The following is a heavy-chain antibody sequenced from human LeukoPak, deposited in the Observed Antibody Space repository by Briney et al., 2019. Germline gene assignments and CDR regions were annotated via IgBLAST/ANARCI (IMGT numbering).Heavy chain of an antibody. J-gene: IGHJ4*02. CDR2: IYYSGST. CDR1: GGSISSGGYY. V-gene: IGHV4-31*03. CDR3: AREGNLHDLSVDY. Sequence: PSETLSLTCTVSGGSISSGGYYWSWIRQHPGKGLEWIGYIYYSGSTYYNPSLKSRVTISVDTSKNQFSLMLSSVTAADPAVYYCAREGNLHDLSVDYWGQGTLVTVSS. D-gene: IGHD1-1*01.